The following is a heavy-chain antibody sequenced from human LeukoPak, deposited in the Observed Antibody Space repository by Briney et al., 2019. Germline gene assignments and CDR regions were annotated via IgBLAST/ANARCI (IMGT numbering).Heavy chain of an antibody. D-gene: IGHD3-22*01. CDR3: ARVRYDSSGYYAFDI. Sequence: EASVKVSCKASGGTFSSYAISWVRQAPGQGLEWMGGIIPIFGTANYAQKFQGRVTITADESTSTAYMELSSLRSEDTAVYYCARVRYDSSGYYAFDIWGRGTMVTVSS. J-gene: IGHJ3*02. V-gene: IGHV1-69*13. CDR1: GGTFSSYA. CDR2: IIPIFGTA.